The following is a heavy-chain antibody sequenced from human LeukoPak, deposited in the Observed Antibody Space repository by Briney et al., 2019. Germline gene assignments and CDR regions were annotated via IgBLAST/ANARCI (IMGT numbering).Heavy chain of an antibody. Sequence: ASVKVSCKASGYTFTSYAINWVRQAPGQGLEWMGWINTNSGNPTYAQDFTGRFVFFLDTSVSTAYMQISSLKAEDTAVYYCARAPFMREGKRLDCWGQGTLVTVSS. V-gene: IGHV7-4-1*02. CDR3: ARAPFMREGKRLDC. J-gene: IGHJ4*02. CDR1: GYTFTSYA. D-gene: IGHD3-16*01. CDR2: INTNSGNP.